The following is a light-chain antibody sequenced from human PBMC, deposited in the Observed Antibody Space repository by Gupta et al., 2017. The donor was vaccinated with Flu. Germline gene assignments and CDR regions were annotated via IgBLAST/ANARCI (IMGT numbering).Light chain of an antibody. CDR1: QSISTY. J-gene: IGKJ2*01. CDR3: QQRSSRPRYT. CDR2: DAS. Sequence: EGATSSCRASQSISTYLAWYQKKPGQAPRLLIYDASHRSAGIPVRFTGSGSGTDFTLTISSLEPEDVAMYYCQQRSSRPRYTFGQGTELEIK. V-gene: IGKV3-11*01.